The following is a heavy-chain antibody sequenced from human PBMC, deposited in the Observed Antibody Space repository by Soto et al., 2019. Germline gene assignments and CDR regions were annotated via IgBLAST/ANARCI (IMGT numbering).Heavy chain of an antibody. CDR3: AGDYDSSGYYYHDAFDI. V-gene: IGHV1-69*10. D-gene: IGHD3-22*01. CDR2: IIPIFGIA. Sequence: GASVKVSCKASGGTFSSYAISWVRQAPGQGLEWMGGIIPIFGIANYAQKFQGRVTITADKSTSTAYMELSSLRSEDTAVYYCAGDYDSSGYYYHDAFDIWGQGTMVTVSS. CDR1: GGTFSSYA. J-gene: IGHJ3*02.